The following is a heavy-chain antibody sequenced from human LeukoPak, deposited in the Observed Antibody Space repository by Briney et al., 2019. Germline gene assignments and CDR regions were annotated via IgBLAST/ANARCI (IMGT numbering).Heavy chain of an antibody. CDR3: AGRTTFGVFDY. J-gene: IGHJ4*02. V-gene: IGHV1-69*13. D-gene: IGHD3-3*01. Sequence: ASVKVSCKASGGTFSTYAITWVRQAPGQGLEWMGGIIPIFGTTNYAQKFQGRVTITADESTSTAYMELSSLRSEDTAVYYCAGRTTFGVFDYWGQGTLVTVSS. CDR1: GGTFSTYA. CDR2: IIPIFGTT.